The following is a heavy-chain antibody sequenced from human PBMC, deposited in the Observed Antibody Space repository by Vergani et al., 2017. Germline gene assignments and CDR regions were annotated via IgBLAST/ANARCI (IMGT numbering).Heavy chain of an antibody. J-gene: IGHJ4*02. CDR3: ARLCPEYYYDSSGYAGD. Sequence: QVQLQESGPGLVKPSETLSLPCTVSGGSISSYYWSWIRQPPGKGLEWIGYIYYSGSTNYNPSLKSRVTISVDTSKNQFSLKLSSVTAADTAVYYCARLCPEYYYDSSGYAGDWGQGTLVTVSS. CDR2: IYYSGST. D-gene: IGHD3-22*01. CDR1: GGSISSYY. V-gene: IGHV4-59*01.